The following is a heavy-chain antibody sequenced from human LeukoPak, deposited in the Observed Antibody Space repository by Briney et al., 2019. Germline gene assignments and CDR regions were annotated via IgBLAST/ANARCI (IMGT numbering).Heavy chain of an antibody. CDR3: AKGYSSWYTSRSDY. CDR1: GFTFSSYA. CDR2: ISGSGGST. V-gene: IGHV3-23*01. J-gene: IGHJ4*02. Sequence: PGGSLRLSCAASGFTFSSYAMSWVRQAPGKGLEWVSAISGSGGSTYYADSVKGRFTISRDNSKNTLYLQMNSLRAEDTPVYYCAKGYSSWYTSRSDYWGQGTLVTVSS. D-gene: IGHD6-13*01.